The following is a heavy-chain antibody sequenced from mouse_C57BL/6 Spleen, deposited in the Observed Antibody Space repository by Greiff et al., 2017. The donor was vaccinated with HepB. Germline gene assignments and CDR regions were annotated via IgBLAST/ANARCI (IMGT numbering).Heavy chain of an antibody. V-gene: IGHV14-2*01. CDR2: IDPEDGET. CDR3: ANHYYYGSSYGYFDV. Sequence: EVKLQESGAELVKPGASVKLSCTASGFNIKDYYMHWVKQRTEQGLEWIGRIDPEDGETKYAPKFQGKATITADTSSNTAYLQLSSLTSEDTAVYYCANHYYYGSSYGYFDVWGTGTTVTVSS. D-gene: IGHD1-1*01. CDR1: GFNIKDYY. J-gene: IGHJ1*03.